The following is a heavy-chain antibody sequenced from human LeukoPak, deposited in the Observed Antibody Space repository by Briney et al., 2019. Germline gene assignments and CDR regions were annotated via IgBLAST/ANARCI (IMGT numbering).Heavy chain of an antibody. CDR1: GYTFPSYY. CDR3: ASFSSWYYYYYGMDV. J-gene: IGHJ6*02. CDR2: INPSGGST. D-gene: IGHD6-13*01. V-gene: IGHV1-46*01. Sequence: ASVKVSCKASGYTFPSYYMHWVRQAPGQGLEWMGIINPSGGSTSYAQKFQGRVTMTRDTSTSTVYMELSSLRSEDTAVYYCASFSSWYYYYYGMDVWGQGTTVTVSS.